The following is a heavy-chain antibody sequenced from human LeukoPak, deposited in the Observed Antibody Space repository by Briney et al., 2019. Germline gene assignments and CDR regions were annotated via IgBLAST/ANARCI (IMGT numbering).Heavy chain of an antibody. D-gene: IGHD6-19*01. V-gene: IGHV3-48*03. CDR1: GFTFRNYW. CDR2: ISSSGSTI. CDR3: AALSAVDPGM. J-gene: IGHJ4*02. Sequence: PGGSLRLSCAASGFTFRNYWMGWVRQAPGKGLEWVSYISSSGSTIYYADSVKGRFTISRDNAKNSLYLQMNSLRAEDTAVYYCAALSAVDPGMWGQGTLVTVSS.